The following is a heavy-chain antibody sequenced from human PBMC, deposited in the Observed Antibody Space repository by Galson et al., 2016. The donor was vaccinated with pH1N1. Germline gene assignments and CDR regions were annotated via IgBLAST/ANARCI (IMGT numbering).Heavy chain of an antibody. D-gene: IGHD6-13*01. J-gene: IGHJ4*02. Sequence: SLRLSCAGSRFSFSDYWMHWVRQAPGKGLEWVANINQDGSQKYYVDSVRGRFTISRDNAKNSLYLQMNSLRAEDTAVYYCASAIGASGAFWGQGTLVTVSS. V-gene: IGHV3-7*01. CDR2: INQDGSQK. CDR1: RFSFSDYW. CDR3: ASAIGASGAF.